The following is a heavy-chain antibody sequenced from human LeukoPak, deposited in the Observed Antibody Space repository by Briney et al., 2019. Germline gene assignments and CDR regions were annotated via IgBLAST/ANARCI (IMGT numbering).Heavy chain of an antibody. D-gene: IGHD3-22*01. V-gene: IGHV5-51*01. Sequence: GESLKISCKGSGYSFTSYWIGWVRQMPGKGLEWMGIIYPGDSDTRYSPSFRGQVTISADKSISTAYLQWSSLKASDTAMYYCARLAGYYDSSGVDLYYFDYWGQGTLVTVSS. CDR2: IYPGDSDT. J-gene: IGHJ4*02. CDR1: GYSFTSYW. CDR3: ARLAGYYDSSGVDLYYFDY.